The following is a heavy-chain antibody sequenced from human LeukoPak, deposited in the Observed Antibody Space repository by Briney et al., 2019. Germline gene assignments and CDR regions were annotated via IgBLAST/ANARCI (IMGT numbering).Heavy chain of an antibody. V-gene: IGHV3-48*03. Sequence: TGGSLRLSCAASGFTFSSSEMNWVRQAPGKGLEWVSYISSGGSTIYYADSVKGRFTISRDNAKNSLYLQMNSLRAEDTAVYYCARLTVTRYLDYWGQGTLVTVSS. J-gene: IGHJ4*02. CDR2: ISSGGSTI. CDR1: GFTFSSSE. D-gene: IGHD4-17*01. CDR3: ARLTVTRYLDY.